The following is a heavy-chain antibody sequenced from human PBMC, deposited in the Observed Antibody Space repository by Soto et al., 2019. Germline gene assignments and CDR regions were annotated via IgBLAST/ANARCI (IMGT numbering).Heavy chain of an antibody. D-gene: IGHD5-18*01. CDR1: GWSFSDHY. V-gene: IGHV4-34*01. CDR3: ARGVGGYSYGGLDS. CDR2: INHSGST. Sequence: QVQLQQWGAGLLKPSETLSLTCAVYGWSFSDHYWSWIRQTPGKGLEWIGEINHSGSTNYNPSFKSRVTRSVDTSKNQFSLYLSSVTAADTAVIYCARGVGGYSYGGLDSWGQGTLVTVSA. J-gene: IGHJ5*01.